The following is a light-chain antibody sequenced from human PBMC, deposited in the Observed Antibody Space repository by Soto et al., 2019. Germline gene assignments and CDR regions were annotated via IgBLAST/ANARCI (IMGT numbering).Light chain of an antibody. V-gene: IGKV3-15*01. J-gene: IGKJ1*01. CDR3: QQYNNWPPKT. Sequence: EIVMTQSPATLSVSPGERATLSCRASQSVSSNLAWYQQKPGQAPRLLIYGASTRATGIPARFSGSGSGTELTHPISSLQSEDFAVYYCQQYNNWPPKTFGPGTKVEIK. CDR2: GAS. CDR1: QSVSSN.